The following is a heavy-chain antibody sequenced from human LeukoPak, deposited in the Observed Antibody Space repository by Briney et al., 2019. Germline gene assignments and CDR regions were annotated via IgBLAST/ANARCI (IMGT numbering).Heavy chain of an antibody. Sequence: GESLKISCKGSGYNFTNYWIGWVRRMPGKGLEWMGIIYPGDSNTRYSPSFQVQVTISADKSISTAYLQWSSLKASDTAMYYCARLRGFDYDFWSTYYTGYPPYFDYWGQGTLVTVSS. V-gene: IGHV5-51*01. D-gene: IGHD3-3*01. J-gene: IGHJ4*02. CDR1: GYNFTNYW. CDR2: IYPGDSNT. CDR3: ARLRGFDYDFWSTYYTGYPPYFDY.